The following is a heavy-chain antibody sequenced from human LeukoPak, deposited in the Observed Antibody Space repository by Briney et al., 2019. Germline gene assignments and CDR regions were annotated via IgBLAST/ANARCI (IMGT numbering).Heavy chain of an antibody. CDR2: ISFDGNNK. CDR3: ARDKTVYGDYTWFDP. J-gene: IGHJ5*02. CDR1: GFTFNNYA. Sequence: GRSLRLSCAASGFTFNNYAMHWVRQAPGKGLEWVAVISFDGNNKFYADSVKGRFTGSRDNSKNTLYLQMNSLRAEDTAVYYCARDKTVYGDYTWFDPWGQGTLVTVSP. V-gene: IGHV3-30-3*01. D-gene: IGHD4-17*01.